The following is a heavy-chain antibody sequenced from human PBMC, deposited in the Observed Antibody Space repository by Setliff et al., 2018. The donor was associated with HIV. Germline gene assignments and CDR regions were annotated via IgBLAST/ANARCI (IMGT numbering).Heavy chain of an antibody. J-gene: IGHJ6*03. D-gene: IGHD3-10*01. CDR2: MNPNSGDT. V-gene: IGHV1-8*01. CDR3: ARGRSLVRGSGSPEYYYMDV. CDR1: GYAFFSYA. Sequence: ASVKVSCKTSGYAFFSYAVHWVRQATGQGLEWMGWMNPNSGDTGYAQKFQGRVTMTRSTSISTAFMELSSLRSEDTAVYYCARGRSLVRGSGSPEYYYMDVWGKGTTVTVSS.